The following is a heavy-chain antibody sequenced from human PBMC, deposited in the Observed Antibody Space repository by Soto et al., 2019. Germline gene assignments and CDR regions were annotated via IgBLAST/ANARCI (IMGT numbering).Heavy chain of an antibody. V-gene: IGHV1-8*01. J-gene: IGHJ5*02. CDR3: ARRLLVRAVAGMRNWFDP. CDR1: GYTFTSYD. D-gene: IGHD6-19*01. Sequence: QVQLVQSGAEVMKPGASVKVSCKASGYTFTSYDINWVRQATGQGLEWMGWMNPNSGNTGYAQKFQGRVTMTRNTSISTAYMELSSLRSEDTAVYYCARRLLVRAVAGMRNWFDPWGQGTLVTVSS. CDR2: MNPNSGNT.